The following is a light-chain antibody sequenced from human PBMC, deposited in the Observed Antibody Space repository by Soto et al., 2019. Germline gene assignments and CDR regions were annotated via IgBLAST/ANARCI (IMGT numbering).Light chain of an antibody. CDR2: KAS. Sequence: DIQMTQSPSTLSASVGDRVTITCRASQSISTWLAGYQQKPGKAPKLLIYKASSLEGGVPSRFSGSGSGTEFTLTISSLQPDDFATYYCQQYLNRWTFGQGTKVEIK. J-gene: IGKJ1*01. V-gene: IGKV1-5*03. CDR3: QQYLNRWT. CDR1: QSISTW.